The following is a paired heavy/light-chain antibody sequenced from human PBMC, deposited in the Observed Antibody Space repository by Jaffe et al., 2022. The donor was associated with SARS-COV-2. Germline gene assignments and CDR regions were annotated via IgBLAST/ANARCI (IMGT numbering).Light chain of an antibody. V-gene: IGKV1-39*01. CDR3: QQSYSTPRT. J-gene: IGKJ4*01. CDR1: QSISTY. Sequence: DIQMTQSPSSLSASVGDRVTITCRASQSISTYFNWYQQKPGKAPKLLIYAASTLQSGVPSRFSGSGSGTDFTLTISSLQPEDFATYYCQQSYSTPRTFGGGTKVEIK. CDR2: AAS.
Heavy chain of an antibody. J-gene: IGHJ4*02. V-gene: IGHV1-46*04. CDR1: GYTFTTYY. CDR2: INPSDGHT. D-gene: IGHD1-7*01. CDR3: VREARTSFDY. Sequence: QVQLVQSGAEVKKPGASVKVSCKASGYTFTTYYMHWVRQAPGQGLEWMGMINPSDGHTSNTHKLQDRVTMTRDTSTSTVYMELSSLRSDDTAVYYCVREARTSFDYWGQGILVTVSS.